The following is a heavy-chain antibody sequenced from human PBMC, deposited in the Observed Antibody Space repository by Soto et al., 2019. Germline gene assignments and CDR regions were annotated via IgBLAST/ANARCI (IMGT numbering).Heavy chain of an antibody. V-gene: IGHV3-30-3*01. J-gene: IGHJ4*02. CDR2: SSYDGSNK. CDR3: ARGSSVVITHFDY. Sequence: PGGSLSLSCAASRFTLSSYAMHWVRQAPGKGLEWVAVSSYDGSNKYYADSVKGRFTISRDNSKNTLYLQMNSLSAEDTAVYYCARGSSVVITHFDYWGQGTLVTVSS. D-gene: IGHD3-22*01. CDR1: RFTLSSYA.